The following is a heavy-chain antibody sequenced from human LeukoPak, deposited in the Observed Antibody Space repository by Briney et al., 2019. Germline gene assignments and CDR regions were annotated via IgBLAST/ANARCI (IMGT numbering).Heavy chain of an antibody. V-gene: IGHV3-30*18. J-gene: IGHJ4*02. D-gene: IGHD3-10*01. CDR1: GFTFSSYG. CDR2: ITYDGYYK. Sequence: PGGSLRFSCEASGFTFSSYGMHWVRQAPGRGLEWVALITYDGYYKYYADSVKGRFTISSDNSKNTLYLHMNSLRPEDTAVYYCAKDRSAVVRASPMDYWGQGTLVIVSS. CDR3: AKDRSAVVRASPMDY.